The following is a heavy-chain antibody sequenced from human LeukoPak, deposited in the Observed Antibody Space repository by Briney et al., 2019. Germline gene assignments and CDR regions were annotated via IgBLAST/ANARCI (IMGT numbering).Heavy chain of an antibody. Sequence: PGGSLRLSCAASGFTFSSYGMHWVRQAPGKRLEWVAVIWYDGSNKYYADSVKGRFTISRDNSKNTLYLQMNSLRAEDTAVYYCARAPRYCSGGSCSTHDYWGQGTLVTVSS. D-gene: IGHD2-15*01. CDR1: GFTFSSYG. J-gene: IGHJ4*02. CDR3: ARAPRYCSGGSCSTHDY. CDR2: IWYDGSNK. V-gene: IGHV3-33*01.